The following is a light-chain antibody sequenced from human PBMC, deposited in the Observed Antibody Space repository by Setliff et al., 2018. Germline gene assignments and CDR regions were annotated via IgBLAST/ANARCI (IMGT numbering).Light chain of an antibody. V-gene: IGLV2-14*03. CDR1: SNDVGRYIF. J-gene: IGLJ1*01. CDR3: SSYTSSSTRV. CDR2: DVS. Sequence: QSVLTQPASVSGSPGQSITISCTGSSNDVGRYIFVSWYQQHPGKAPRLMIFDVSNRPSGVSNRFSGSKSGSTASLTISGLQPEDEADYYCSSYTSSSTRVFGTGTKVTVL.